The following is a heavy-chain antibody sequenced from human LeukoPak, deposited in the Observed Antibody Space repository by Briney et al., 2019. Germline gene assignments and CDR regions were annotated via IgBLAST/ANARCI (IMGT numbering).Heavy chain of an antibody. J-gene: IGHJ4*02. Sequence: GGSLRLSCAASGFTFSSYAMSWVREAPGKGLEWVSAISGSGGSTYYADSVKGRFTISRDNSKDTLYLQMNSLRAEDTAVYYCAKDPANGYLNSNFEDWGQGTLVTVSS. CDR2: ISGSGGST. V-gene: IGHV3-23*01. CDR3: AKDPANGYLNSNFED. CDR1: GFTFSSYA. D-gene: IGHD2-8*01.